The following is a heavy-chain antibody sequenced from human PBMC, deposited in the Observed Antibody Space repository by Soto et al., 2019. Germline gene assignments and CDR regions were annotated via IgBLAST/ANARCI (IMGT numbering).Heavy chain of an antibody. CDR1: GGSFSGYY. V-gene: IGHV4-34*01. J-gene: IGHJ4*02. Sequence: SETLSLTCAVYGGSFSGYYWSWIRQPPGKGLEWIGEINHSGSTNYNPSLKSRVTISVDTSKNQFSLKLSSVTAADTAVYYCARGVGGILYSDDYWGQGTLVTVSS. D-gene: IGHD2-15*01. CDR2: INHSGST. CDR3: ARGVGGILYSDDY.